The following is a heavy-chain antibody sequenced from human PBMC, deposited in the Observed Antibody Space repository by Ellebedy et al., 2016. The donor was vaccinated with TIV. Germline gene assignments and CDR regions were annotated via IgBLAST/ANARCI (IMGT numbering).Heavy chain of an antibody. CDR2: MNPNSGNT. CDR3: ARSRRYQLIFHH. Sequence: ASVKVPCXASGYTFTSYDINWVRQATGQGLEWMGWMNPNSGNTGYAQKFQGRVTMTRNTSISTAYMELSSLRSEDTAVYYCARSRRYQLIFHHWGQGTLVTVSS. V-gene: IGHV1-8*01. D-gene: IGHD2-2*01. CDR1: GYTFTSYD. J-gene: IGHJ4*02.